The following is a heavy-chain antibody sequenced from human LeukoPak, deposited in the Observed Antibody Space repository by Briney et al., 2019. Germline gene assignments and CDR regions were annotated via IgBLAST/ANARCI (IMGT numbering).Heavy chain of an antibody. Sequence: PGRSLRLSCAASGFTFSSYGMHWVRQAPGKGLEWVVVIWYDGSNKYYADSVKGRFTISRDNSKNTLYLQMNSLRAEDTAVYYCARAEPLYGSGSYYYWGQGTLVTVSS. CDR1: GFTFSSYG. V-gene: IGHV3-33*01. D-gene: IGHD3-10*01. J-gene: IGHJ4*02. CDR2: IWYDGSNK. CDR3: ARAEPLYGSGSYYY.